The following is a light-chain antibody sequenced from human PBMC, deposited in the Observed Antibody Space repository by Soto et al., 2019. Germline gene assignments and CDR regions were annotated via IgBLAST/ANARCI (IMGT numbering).Light chain of an antibody. CDR1: QSVSSN. Sequence: EIVMTQSPATLSVSPGERATLSCRASQSVSSNLAWYQQKPGQAPRLLMYGASTRATGIPARFSGSGSGTEFTRTISRLQSADLAVYFCQQYNNWARTFGQGTKVEVK. CDR3: QQYNNWART. V-gene: IGKV3-15*01. CDR2: GAS. J-gene: IGKJ1*01.